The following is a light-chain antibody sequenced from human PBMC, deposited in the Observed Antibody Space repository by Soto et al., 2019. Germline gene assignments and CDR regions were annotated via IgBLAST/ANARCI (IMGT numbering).Light chain of an antibody. CDR3: QQYNNWPYT. Sequence: EIVMTQSPATLSVSPGERATLSCRASQSVRSNLAWYQQKPGQAPRLLIYGASTRATGIPARFSSSGSGTEFTLTISSLQSEDFAVYYCQQYNNWPYTFGQGTKLEIK. CDR1: QSVRSN. CDR2: GAS. J-gene: IGKJ2*01. V-gene: IGKV3-15*01.